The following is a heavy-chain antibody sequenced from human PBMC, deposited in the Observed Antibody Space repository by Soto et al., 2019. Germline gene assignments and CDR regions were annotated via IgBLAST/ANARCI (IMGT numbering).Heavy chain of an antibody. D-gene: IGHD2-15*01. CDR1: GFIFSDYY. V-gene: IGHV3-11*01. Sequence: QVQLVESGGGLVKPGGSLRLSCAASGFIFSDYYMSWIRQAPGKGLEWVSYITSSGRTIYYADSVKGRFTISRDNAKNSLYLQMNSLRAEDTAVYYCASDPGYCSGSSCPFDYWGQGTLVTVSS. CDR3: ASDPGYCSGSSCPFDY. CDR2: ITSSGRTI. J-gene: IGHJ4*02.